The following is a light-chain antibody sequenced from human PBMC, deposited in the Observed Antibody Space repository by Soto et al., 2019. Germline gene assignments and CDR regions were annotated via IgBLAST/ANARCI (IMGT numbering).Light chain of an antibody. CDR2: EVS. CDR1: SSDVGGYNF. V-gene: IGLV2-14*01. CDR3: YSYRGYYTRV. J-gene: IGLJ1*01. Sequence: QSALTQPASVSGSPGQSITISCTGTSSDVGGYNFVSWYQQHPGRAPKLLIYEVSRRPSGVSNRFSGSKSGDTASLTISGLQAEDEADYYCYSYRGYYTRVFATGTKVTVL.